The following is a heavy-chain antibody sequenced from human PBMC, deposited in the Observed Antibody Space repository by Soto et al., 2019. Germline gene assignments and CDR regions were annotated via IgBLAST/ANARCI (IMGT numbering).Heavy chain of an antibody. Sequence: AGGSLRLSCAASGFTFSSYGMHWVRQAPGKGLEWVAVISYDGSNKYYADSVKGRFTISRDNSKNTLYLQMNSLRAEDTAVYYCAKASQWELRTFDYWGQGTLVTVSS. D-gene: IGHD1-26*01. J-gene: IGHJ4*02. CDR2: ISYDGSNK. CDR1: GFTFSSYG. CDR3: AKASQWELRTFDY. V-gene: IGHV3-30*18.